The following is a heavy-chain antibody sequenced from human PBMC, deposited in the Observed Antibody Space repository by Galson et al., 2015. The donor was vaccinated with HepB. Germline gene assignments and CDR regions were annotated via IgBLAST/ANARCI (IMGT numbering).Heavy chain of an antibody. J-gene: IGHJ6*02. CDR1: GYTFTGYY. CDR3: ARDEGTISQYGMDV. CDR2: INPNSGGT. D-gene: IGHD3-3*01. V-gene: IGHV1-2*02. Sequence: SVKVSCKASGYTFTGYYMHWVRQAPGQGLEWMGWINPNSGGTNYAQKFQGRVTMTRDTSISTAYMELSRLRSDDTAVYYCARDEGTISQYGMDVWGQGTTVTVSS.